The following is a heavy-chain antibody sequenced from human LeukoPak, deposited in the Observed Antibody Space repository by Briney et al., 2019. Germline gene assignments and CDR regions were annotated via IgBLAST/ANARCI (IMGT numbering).Heavy chain of an antibody. Sequence: GGSLRLSCEASGFTFSDHWMSWLRQAPGKGLEWVANIKTDGSEKSYVDSVKGRFTISRDNARNSLYLQMSSLRVEDTAVSYCARYYYGSGTSFDPWGQGTLVTVSS. V-gene: IGHV3-7*01. J-gene: IGHJ5*02. CDR2: IKTDGSEK. CDR1: GFTFSDHW. CDR3: ARYYYGSGTSFDP. D-gene: IGHD3-10*01.